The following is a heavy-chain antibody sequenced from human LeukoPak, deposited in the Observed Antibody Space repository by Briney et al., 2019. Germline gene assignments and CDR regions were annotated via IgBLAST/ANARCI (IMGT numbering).Heavy chain of an antibody. V-gene: IGHV4-4*07. CDR2: IYTSGST. J-gene: IGHJ2*01. CDR1: GGSISSYY. CDR3: AKDWYYESSGAYWYFDL. D-gene: IGHD3-22*01. Sequence: SETLSLTCTVSGGSISSYYWSWIRQPAGKGLEWIGRIYTSGSTNYNPSLKSRVTMSVDTSKNQFSLKLSSVTAADTAVYYCAKDWYYESSGAYWYFDLWGRGTLVTVSS.